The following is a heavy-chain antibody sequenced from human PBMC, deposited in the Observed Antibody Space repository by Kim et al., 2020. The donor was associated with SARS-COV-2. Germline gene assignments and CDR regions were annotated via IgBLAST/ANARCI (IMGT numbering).Heavy chain of an antibody. J-gene: IGHJ4*02. CDR1: GGSISSYY. Sequence: SETLSLTCSVSGGSISSYYWSWIRQPAGKGLEWIGRVYANERTDYNPSLKSRVTMSMDTSKNQVSLKLSAVTAADTDVYYCARREAGSNYFDYCGQGTLV. V-gene: IGHV4-4*07. CDR2: VYANERT. D-gene: IGHD1-26*01. CDR3: ARREAGSNYFDY.